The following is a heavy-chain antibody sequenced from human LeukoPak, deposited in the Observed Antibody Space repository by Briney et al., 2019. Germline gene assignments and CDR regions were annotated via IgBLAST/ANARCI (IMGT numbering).Heavy chain of an antibody. J-gene: IGHJ4*02. V-gene: IGHV3-9*01. D-gene: IGHD3-9*01. Sequence: GGSLRLSCAASGFTFDDYAMHWVRQAPGEGLEWVSGISWNSGSIGYADSVKGRFTISRDNAKNSLYLQMNSLRAEDTALYYCAKALGYDILTGYFDYWGQGTLVTVSS. CDR1: GFTFDDYA. CDR2: ISWNSGSI. CDR3: AKALGYDILTGYFDY.